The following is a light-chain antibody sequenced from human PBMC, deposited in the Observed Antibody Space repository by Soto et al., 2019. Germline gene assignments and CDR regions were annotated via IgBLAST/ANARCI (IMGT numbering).Light chain of an antibody. CDR2: GAS. Sequence: EIVMTQSPATLSVSPGEGATLSCRASQSVSSNLAWYQQKPGQAPRLLIYGASTRATGIAPRFSASGSGTEFTLTVSSLQSEDFPVYYCQQYTNWPLTFGGGTKVEIK. CDR1: QSVSSN. CDR3: QQYTNWPLT. V-gene: IGKV3-15*01. J-gene: IGKJ4*01.